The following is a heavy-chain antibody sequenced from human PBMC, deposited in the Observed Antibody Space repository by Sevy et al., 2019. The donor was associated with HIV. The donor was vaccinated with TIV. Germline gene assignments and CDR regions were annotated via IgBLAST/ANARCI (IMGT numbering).Heavy chain of an antibody. V-gene: IGHV3-30*18. CDR3: AKDPKNYGDYLHPHYYYYYGMDV. Sequence: GESLKISCAASGFTFSSYGMHWVRQAPGKGLEWVAVISYDGSNKYYADSVKGRFTISRDNSKNTLYLQMNSLRADDTAVYYCAKDPKNYGDYLHPHYYYYYGMDVWGQGTTVTVSS. J-gene: IGHJ6*02. CDR2: ISYDGSNK. D-gene: IGHD4-17*01. CDR1: GFTFSSYG.